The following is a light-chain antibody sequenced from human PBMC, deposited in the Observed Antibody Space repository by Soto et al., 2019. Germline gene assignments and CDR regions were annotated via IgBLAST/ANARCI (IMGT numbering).Light chain of an antibody. CDR1: SSDVGAYNY. J-gene: IGLJ1*01. V-gene: IGLV2-8*01. CDR3: SSYAGSSNV. Sequence: QSVLTQPPSASGSPGQSVTISCTGTSSDVGAYNYVSRYQQHPGKAPKLMIYEVNKRPSGVPDRFSGSKSGNTASLTVSGLQAEDEADYYCSSYAGSSNVFGTGTKVTVL. CDR2: EVN.